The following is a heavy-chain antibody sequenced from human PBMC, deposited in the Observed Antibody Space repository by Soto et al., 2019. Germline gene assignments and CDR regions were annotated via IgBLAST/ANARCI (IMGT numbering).Heavy chain of an antibody. J-gene: IGHJ6*02. D-gene: IGHD3-3*01. Sequence: GGSLRLSCAASGFTFSSYGMHWVRQAPGKGLEWVAVIWYDGSNKYYADSVKGRFTISRDNSKNTLYLQMNSLRAEDTAVYYCARDLLGPSIRSRSGYYYYYGMDVWGQGTTVTVSS. CDR3: ARDLLGPSIRSRSGYYYYYGMDV. CDR1: GFTFSSYG. V-gene: IGHV3-33*01. CDR2: IWYDGSNK.